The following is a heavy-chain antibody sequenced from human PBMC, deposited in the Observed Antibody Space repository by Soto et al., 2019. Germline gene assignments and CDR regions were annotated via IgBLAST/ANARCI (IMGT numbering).Heavy chain of an antibody. J-gene: IGHJ4*02. D-gene: IGHD3-10*01. CDR2: IWYDGSNK. CDR1: GFTFSSYG. Sequence: QVQLVESGGGVVQPGRSLRLSCAASGFTFSSYGMHWVRQAPGKGLEWVAVIWYDGSNKYYADSVKGRFTISRDNSKNTLYLQMNILRGEETAVYYCARENNYGSGSYHFDYWGQGTLVTFSS. V-gene: IGHV3-33*01. CDR3: ARENNYGSGSYHFDY.